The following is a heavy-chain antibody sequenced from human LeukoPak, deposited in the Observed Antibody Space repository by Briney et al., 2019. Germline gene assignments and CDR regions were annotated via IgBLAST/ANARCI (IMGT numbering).Heavy chain of an antibody. D-gene: IGHD3-22*01. CDR2: INWNGGST. V-gene: IGHV3-20*04. Sequence: PGGSLRLSCAASGFTFDDYGMSWVRQAPGKGLEWVSGINWNGGSTGYADSVKGRFTISRDNAKNSLYLQMNSLRAEDTALYYCARGTYYYDSSGRIVPWNAFDIWGQGTMVTVSS. CDR3: ARGTYYYDSSGRIVPWNAFDI. CDR1: GFTFDDYG. J-gene: IGHJ3*02.